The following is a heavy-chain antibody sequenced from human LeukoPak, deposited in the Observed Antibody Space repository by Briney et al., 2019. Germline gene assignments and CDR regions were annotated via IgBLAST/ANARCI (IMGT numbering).Heavy chain of an antibody. D-gene: IGHD3-22*01. V-gene: IGHV4-31*03. CDR1: GGSISSGGYY. Sequence: SETLSLTCTVSGGSISSGGYYWSWIRQHPGKGLEWIGYIYYSGSTYYNPSLKSRVTISVDTSKNQFSLKLSSVTAADMAVYYCARGGYYYDSFIWFDPWGQGTLVTVSS. CDR2: IYYSGST. J-gene: IGHJ5*02. CDR3: ARGGYYYDSFIWFDP.